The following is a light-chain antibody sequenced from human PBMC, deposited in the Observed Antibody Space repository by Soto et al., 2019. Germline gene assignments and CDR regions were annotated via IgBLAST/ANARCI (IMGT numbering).Light chain of an antibody. CDR2: DAS. CDR3: QQRSNWPWT. V-gene: IGKV3-11*01. J-gene: IGKJ1*01. CDR1: QSVSNF. Sequence: EIVLTQSPATLSLSPGERATLSCRARQSVSNFLAWYQQKPGQAPRLLISDASNRATGIPGRFSGSGSGTDFSLTISSREPEDFAVYYCQQRSNWPWTFGQGTKVEIK.